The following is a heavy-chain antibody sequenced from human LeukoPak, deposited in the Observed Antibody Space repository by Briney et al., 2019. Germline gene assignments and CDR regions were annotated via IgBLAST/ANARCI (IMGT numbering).Heavy chain of an antibody. J-gene: IGHJ4*02. D-gene: IGHD6-13*01. CDR3: ARDGHSSSWYWGSDY. V-gene: IGHV3-74*01. Sequence: GGSLRLSCAASGFTFSSYSMSWVRQAPGKGLVWVSRVNGDGSSTRYADSVKGRFTISRDNAKNSLYLQMNSLRAEDTAVYYCARDGHSSSWYWGSDYWGQGTLVTVSS. CDR2: VNGDGSST. CDR1: GFTFSSYS.